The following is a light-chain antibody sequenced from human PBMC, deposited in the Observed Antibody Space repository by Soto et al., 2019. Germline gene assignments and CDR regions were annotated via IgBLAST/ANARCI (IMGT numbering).Light chain of an antibody. Sequence: EVVLTQSPATLSVSPGERATLSCRASQSVSTNLAWYQQRPGQAPSLLIYGASARATGIPDRFSGSGAGTEFTLTIRSLKSEDFAVYYCHQYNNWRTFGQGTRLEIK. J-gene: IGKJ5*01. CDR1: QSVSTN. CDR2: GAS. V-gene: IGKV3-15*01. CDR3: HQYNNWRT.